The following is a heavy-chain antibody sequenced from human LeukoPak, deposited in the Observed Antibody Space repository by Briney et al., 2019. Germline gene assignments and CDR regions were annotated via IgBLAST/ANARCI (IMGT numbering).Heavy chain of an antibody. V-gene: IGHV3-7*01. D-gene: IGHD1-1*01. J-gene: IGHJ4*02. CDR1: GFTFSSYW. CDR3: ARDREAAHNWNQPIDY. CDR2: IKQDGSEK. Sequence: PGGSLRLSCAASGFTFSSYWMSWVRQAPGKGLEWVANIKQDGSEKYYVDSVKGRFTISRDNAKNSLYLQMDSLRAEDTAVYYCARDREAAHNWNQPIDYWGQGTLVTISS.